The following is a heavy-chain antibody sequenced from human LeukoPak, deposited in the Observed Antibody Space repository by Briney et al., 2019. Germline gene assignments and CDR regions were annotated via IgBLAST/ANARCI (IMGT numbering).Heavy chain of an antibody. CDR1: GFSFSSNY. Sequence: GGSLRLSCAASGFSFSSNYMSWVRQAPGKGLTWVSVIYSSGSTYYADSVKGRFTISRDNSKNTLYLQMNSLRAEDTAVYYCARATSRRSFDYWGQGTLVTVSS. V-gene: IGHV3-53*01. CDR2: IYSSGST. D-gene: IGHD1-26*01. J-gene: IGHJ4*02. CDR3: ARATSRRSFDY.